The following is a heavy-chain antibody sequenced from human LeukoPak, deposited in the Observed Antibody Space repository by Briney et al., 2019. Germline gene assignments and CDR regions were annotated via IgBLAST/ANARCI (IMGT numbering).Heavy chain of an antibody. Sequence: PGGSLRLSCAASGFTFSSYDMHWVRQATGKGLEWVSAIGTAGDTYYPGSVKGRFTISRENAKNSLYLQMNSLRAGDTAVYYCARGPDYSSSWYGGNYYYYGMDVWGQGTTVTVSS. V-gene: IGHV3-13*01. J-gene: IGHJ6*02. CDR2: IGTAGDT. D-gene: IGHD6-13*01. CDR3: ARGPDYSSSWYGGNYYYYGMDV. CDR1: GFTFSSYD.